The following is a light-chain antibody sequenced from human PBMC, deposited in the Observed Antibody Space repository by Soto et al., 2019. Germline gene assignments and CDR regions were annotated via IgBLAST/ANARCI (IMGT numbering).Light chain of an antibody. CDR1: QSVLYSPNNKNY. CDR3: HQYHSAPQT. V-gene: IGKV4-1*01. J-gene: IGKJ1*01. Sequence: DIVMTQSPDSLAVSLGERATINCKSSQSVLYSPNNKNYLAWYQQKPGQPPRLLVCSGSGTDFTLTISSLQAEDAAVYYCHQYHSAPQTFGQGTKVEIK.